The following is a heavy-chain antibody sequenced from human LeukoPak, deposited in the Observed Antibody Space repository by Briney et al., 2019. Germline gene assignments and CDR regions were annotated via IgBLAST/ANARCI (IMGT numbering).Heavy chain of an antibody. D-gene: IGHD6-13*01. CDR2: INPKNGGT. J-gene: IGHJ5*02. CDR1: GYTFTYYY. Sequence: ASVKVSCKASGYTFTYYYVYWVRQAPGQGLEWMGWINPKNGGTRYAQKFQGWVTVSRDTSISTAHMELSTLKSDDTAVYYCARGRGVTTAGTSWFDPWGQGTLVIVSS. V-gene: IGHV1-2*04. CDR3: ARGRGVTTAGTSWFDP.